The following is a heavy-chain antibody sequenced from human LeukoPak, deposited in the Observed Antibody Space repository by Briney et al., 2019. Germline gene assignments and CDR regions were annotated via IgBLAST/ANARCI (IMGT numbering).Heavy chain of an antibody. CDR2: IYYSGST. J-gene: IGHJ4*02. Sequence: SETLFLTCTVSGGSISSSSYYWGWVRQPPGKGLEWIGNIYYSGSTYYNPSLKSRVIISIDTSKNQFSLKLSSVTAADTAVYYCATGPNLWEPPNWGQGTLVTVSS. CDR3: ATGPNLWEPPN. V-gene: IGHV4-39*07. CDR1: GGSISSSSYY. D-gene: IGHD1-26*01.